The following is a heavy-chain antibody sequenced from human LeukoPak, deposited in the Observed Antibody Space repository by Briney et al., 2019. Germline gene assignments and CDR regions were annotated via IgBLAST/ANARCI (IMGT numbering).Heavy chain of an antibody. D-gene: IGHD4-23*01. V-gene: IGHV3-30*18. CDR2: ISYDGSNK. CDR3: AKGDYGGNSMLDY. Sequence: GGSLRLSCAASGFTFSSYGMHWVRQAPGKWLEWVAVISYDGSNKYYADSVKGRFTISRDNSKNTLYLQMNSLRAEDTAVYYCAKGDYGGNSMLDYWGQGTLVTVSS. CDR1: GFTFSSYG. J-gene: IGHJ4*02.